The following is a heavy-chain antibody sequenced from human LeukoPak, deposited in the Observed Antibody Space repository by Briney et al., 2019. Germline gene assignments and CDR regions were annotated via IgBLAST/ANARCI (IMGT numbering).Heavy chain of an antibody. Sequence: ASVKVSSKASGYTFTGYYMHWVRQAPGQGLEWMGWINPNSGGTNYAQKFQGRVTMTRDTSISTAYMELSRLRSDDTAVYYCASDYYDSSGYTLELDYWGQGTLVTVSS. J-gene: IGHJ4*02. D-gene: IGHD3-22*01. CDR3: ASDYYDSSGYTLELDY. V-gene: IGHV1-2*02. CDR2: INPNSGGT. CDR1: GYTFTGYY.